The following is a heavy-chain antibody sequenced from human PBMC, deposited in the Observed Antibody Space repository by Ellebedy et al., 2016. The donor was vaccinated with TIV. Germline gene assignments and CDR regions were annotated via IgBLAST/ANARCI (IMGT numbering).Heavy chain of an antibody. CDR2: FDPEDGET. CDR1: GYTLTDLS. CDR3: AREYKGEFLGIPSGWYRGTFDY. V-gene: IGHV1-24*01. Sequence: ASVKVSCKVSGYTLTDLSMHWVRQAPGKGLEWMGGFDPEDGETIYAQKFRGRVTMTEDTSTDTAYMELSSLRSEDTAVYYCAREYKGEFLGIPSGWYRGTFDYWGQGTLVTVSS. D-gene: IGHD6-19*01. J-gene: IGHJ4*02.